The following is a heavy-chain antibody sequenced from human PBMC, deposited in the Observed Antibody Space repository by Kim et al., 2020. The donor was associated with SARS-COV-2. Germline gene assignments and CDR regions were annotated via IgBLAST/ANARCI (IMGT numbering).Heavy chain of an antibody. CDR3: ARGRYWFDP. Sequence: SYTNYADSVKGRFTISRDNAKNSLYLQMNSLRAEDTAVYYCARGRYWFDPWGQGTLVTVSS. CDR2: SYT. J-gene: IGHJ5*02. V-gene: IGHV3-11*05.